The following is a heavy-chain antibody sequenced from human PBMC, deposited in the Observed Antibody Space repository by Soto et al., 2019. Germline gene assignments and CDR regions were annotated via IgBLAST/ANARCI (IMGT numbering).Heavy chain of an antibody. D-gene: IGHD2-15*01. J-gene: IGHJ3*02. Sequence: GGSLRLSCAASGFTFSTYGMHWVRQAPGRGLEWVAVIWFDGNYKYYADSVKGRFTISRDNSENTLYLQMNGLRAEDTAVYYCVRDKHCSDDTCYLPGAFDIWGQGTMVTVSS. CDR1: GFTFSTYG. CDR3: VRDKHCSDDTCYLPGAFDI. V-gene: IGHV3-33*01. CDR2: IWFDGNYK.